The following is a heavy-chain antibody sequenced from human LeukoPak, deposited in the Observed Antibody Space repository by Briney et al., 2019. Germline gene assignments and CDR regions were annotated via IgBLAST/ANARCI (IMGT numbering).Heavy chain of an antibody. CDR3: ARAYYYDSSAAIDY. D-gene: IGHD3-22*01. CDR1: GGSFSGYY. J-gene: IGHJ4*02. Sequence: SETLSLTCGVYGGSFSGYYWNWIRQPPVMGLEWIGEINHRGGTGYNPSLKSRVTKSVDTSKNVFSLKLTSVTAADTAVYYCARAYYYDSSAAIDYWGQGILVTVSS. CDR2: INHRGGT. V-gene: IGHV4-34*01.